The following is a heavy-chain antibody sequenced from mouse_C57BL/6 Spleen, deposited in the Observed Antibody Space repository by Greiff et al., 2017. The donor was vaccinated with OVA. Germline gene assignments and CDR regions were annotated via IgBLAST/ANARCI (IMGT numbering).Heavy chain of an antibody. J-gene: IGHJ4*01. CDR3: AKDYDEGYYAMDY. Sequence: EVHLVESGGGLVKPGGSLKLSCAASGFTFSDYGMHWVRQAPEKGLEWVAYISSGSSTIYYADTVKGRFTISRDNAKNTLFLQMTSLRSEDTAMYYCAKDYDEGYYAMDYWGQGTSVTVSS. CDR1: GFTFSDYG. CDR2: ISSGSSTI. V-gene: IGHV5-17*01. D-gene: IGHD2-4*01.